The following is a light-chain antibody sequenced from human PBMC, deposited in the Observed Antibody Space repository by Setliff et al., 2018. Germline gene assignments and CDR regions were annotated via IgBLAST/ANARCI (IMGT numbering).Light chain of an antibody. CDR3: AAWDDSLNGHV. CDR1: NSNIGTNT. J-gene: IGLJ1*01. V-gene: IGLV1-44*01. CDR2: SNN. Sequence: QSVLTQPPSASGTPGQRVTISCSGSNSNIGTNTVNWYQQLPGTAPKLLIYSNNQRPSGVPDRFSGSESGTSASLAISGLQSGDEADYYCAAWDDSLNGHVFGTGTKVTVL.